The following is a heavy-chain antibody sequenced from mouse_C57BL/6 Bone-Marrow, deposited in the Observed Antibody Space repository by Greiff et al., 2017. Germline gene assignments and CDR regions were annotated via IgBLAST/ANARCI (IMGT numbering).Heavy chain of an antibody. J-gene: IGHJ4*01. Sequence: QVQLQQPGAELVKPGASVKLSCKASGYTFTSYWLHWVKQRPGQGLEWIGEIDPSDSYTNYNQKFKGKATLTVDTSSSTAYMQLSSLTSEDSAVSYCARVGYYGSSLYYYAMAYWGQGTSVTVSA. CDR2: IDPSDSYT. V-gene: IGHV1-50*01. CDR3: ARVGYYGSSLYYYAMAY. CDR1: GYTFTSYW. D-gene: IGHD1-1*01.